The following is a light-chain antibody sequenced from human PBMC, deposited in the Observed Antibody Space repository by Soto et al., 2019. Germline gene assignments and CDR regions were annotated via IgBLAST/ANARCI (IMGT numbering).Light chain of an antibody. CDR1: QDIKKY. V-gene: IGKV1-33*01. J-gene: IGKJ3*01. CDR2: GAS. Sequence: DIQMTQSPSSLSASIGDRVTITCQASQDIKKYLSWYQQKPGRAPKLLIYGASNLETGVPSRFSGRGYGTESTLVISSLQPEDVATYYCQHYDNLPPFTFGPGTKV. CDR3: QHYDNLPPFT.